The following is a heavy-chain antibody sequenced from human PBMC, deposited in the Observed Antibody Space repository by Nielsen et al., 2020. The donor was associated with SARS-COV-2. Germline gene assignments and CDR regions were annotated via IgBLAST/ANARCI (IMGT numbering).Heavy chain of an antibody. CDR1: GDTFTGYY. CDR2: INPNSGGT. D-gene: IGHD2/OR15-2a*01. Sequence: ASVKVSCKASGDTFTGYYMHWVRHAPGQGLEWMGRINPNSGGTNYAQKFQGRVTMTRDTSISTAYMELSRLRSDDTAVYYCARDPLFSTYYYYGMDVWGQGTTVTVSS. CDR3: ARDPLFSTYYYYGMDV. J-gene: IGHJ6*02. V-gene: IGHV1-2*06.